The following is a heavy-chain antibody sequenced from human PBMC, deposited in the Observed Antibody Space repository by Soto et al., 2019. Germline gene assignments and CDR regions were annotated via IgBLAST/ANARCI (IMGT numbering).Heavy chain of an antibody. V-gene: IGHV1-69*13. CDR3: ARSYGSGSYSYYYGMDV. Sequence: SVKVSCKASGGTFSSYAISWVRQAPGQGLEWMGGIIPIFGTANYAQKFQGRVTITADESTSTAYMELSSLRSEDTAVYYCARSYGSGSYSYYYGMDVWGQGTTVTVSS. CDR1: GGTFSSYA. D-gene: IGHD3-10*01. CDR2: IIPIFGTA. J-gene: IGHJ6*02.